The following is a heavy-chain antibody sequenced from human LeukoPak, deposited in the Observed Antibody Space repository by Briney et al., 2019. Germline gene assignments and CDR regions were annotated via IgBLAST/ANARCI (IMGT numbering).Heavy chain of an antibody. CDR3: AKAETTSGYF. CDR2: ISGSGGST. Sequence: QSGGSLRLSCAASGFAFSSYDMSWVRQSPGKGLEWVSAISGSGGSTYYADSVNGRFTISTDNSKNTLYLQMDSLRAEDTAVYYCAKAETTSGYFWGQGTLVTVSS. D-gene: IGHD1-7*01. J-gene: IGHJ4*02. V-gene: IGHV3-23*01. CDR1: GFAFSSYD.